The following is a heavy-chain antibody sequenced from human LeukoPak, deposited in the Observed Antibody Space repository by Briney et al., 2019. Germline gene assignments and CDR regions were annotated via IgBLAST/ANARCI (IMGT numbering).Heavy chain of an antibody. D-gene: IGHD2-21*02. V-gene: IGHV3-23*01. CDR3: AKRSVGTAFHHDF. CDR1: GFSFSNYA. J-gene: IGHJ4*02. CDR2: ISRGGGST. Sequence: GGSLRLSCAASGFSFSNYAMSWVRQAPGKGLEWVSVISRGGGSTYQADSVRGRFTISRHNSKNTLYLQLNSLRDEDTALYYCAKRSVGTAFHHDFWGQGTLVIVSS.